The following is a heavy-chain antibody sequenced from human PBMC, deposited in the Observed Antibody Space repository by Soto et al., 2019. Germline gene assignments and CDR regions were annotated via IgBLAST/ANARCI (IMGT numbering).Heavy chain of an antibody. CDR3: ARDTSVTPLGDGMDV. V-gene: IGHV3-30-3*01. Sequence: QLQLVESGGGVVQPGRSLRLSCAASGFTFSSYAMHWVRQAPGKGLEWVAVISYDGSNKYYADSVKGRFTISRDNSKNTLYLQMNSLRAEDTAVYYCARDTSVTPLGDGMDVWGQGTTVTVSS. CDR1: GFTFSSYA. CDR2: ISYDGSNK. J-gene: IGHJ6*02. D-gene: IGHD4-17*01.